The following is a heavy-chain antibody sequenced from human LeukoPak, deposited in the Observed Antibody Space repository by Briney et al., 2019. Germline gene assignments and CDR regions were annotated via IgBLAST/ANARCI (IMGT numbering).Heavy chain of an antibody. D-gene: IGHD5-12*01. CDR3: AKWGRLRYY. CDR2: ITQDGSEK. Sequence: GGSLRLSCTASGFTFRSCGMHWVRQAPGKGLEWVANITQDGSEKYYVDSVKGRFTISRDNAKNSLYLQMNSLRAEDTAVYYCAKWGRLRYYWGQGTLVTVSS. J-gene: IGHJ4*02. V-gene: IGHV3-7*03. CDR1: GFTFRSCG.